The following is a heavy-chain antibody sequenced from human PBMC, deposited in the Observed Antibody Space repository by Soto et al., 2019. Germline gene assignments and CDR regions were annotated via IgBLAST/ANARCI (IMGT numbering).Heavy chain of an antibody. Sequence: LGESLKISCQGSGYSFTSYWIGWVRQTPGKGLEWMGMIYPGDSDTRYSPSFQGQVTISADKSISAAFLQWSSLKASDTAMYYCVRPCDSGSLYDYWGQGTLVPVSS. D-gene: IGHD1-26*01. CDR1: GYSFTSYW. V-gene: IGHV5-51*01. CDR3: VRPCDSGSLYDY. J-gene: IGHJ4*02. CDR2: IYPGDSDT.